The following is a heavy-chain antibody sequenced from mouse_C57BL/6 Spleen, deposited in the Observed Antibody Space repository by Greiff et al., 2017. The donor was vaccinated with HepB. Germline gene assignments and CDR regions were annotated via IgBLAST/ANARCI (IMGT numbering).Heavy chain of an antibody. CDR2: ISNGGGST. Sequence: EVQLVESGGGLVQPGGSLKLSCAASGFTFSDYYMYWVRQTPEKRLEWVAYISNGGGSTYYPDTVKGRFTISRDNAKNTLYLQMSRLKSEDTAMYYCAREGLREFYYAMDYWGQGTSVTVSS. D-gene: IGHD2-4*01. V-gene: IGHV5-12*01. CDR3: AREGLREFYYAMDY. CDR1: GFTFSDYY. J-gene: IGHJ4*01.